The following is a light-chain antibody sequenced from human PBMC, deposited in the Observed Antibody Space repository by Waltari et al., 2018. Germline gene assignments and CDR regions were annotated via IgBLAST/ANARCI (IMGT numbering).Light chain of an antibody. CDR2: ETS. CDR3: QKYDRLPAT. J-gene: IGKJ1*01. CDR1: QSFRKY. V-gene: IGKV3-20*01. Sequence: SCRASQSFRKYLAWYQQKPGQAPRLLIYETSIRATGIPDRFSGSGFGTDFSLTISSLDPEDFAVYFCQKYDRLPATFGQGTRVEIK.